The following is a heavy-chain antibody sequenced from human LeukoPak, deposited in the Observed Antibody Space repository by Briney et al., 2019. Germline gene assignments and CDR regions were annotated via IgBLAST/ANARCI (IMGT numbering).Heavy chain of an antibody. V-gene: IGHV4-59*08. Sequence: SETLSLICTVSGGSISSYYWSWIRQPPGKGLEWIGYIYYSGSTNYNPSLKSRVTISVDTSKNQFSLKLSSVTAADTAVYYCARQDSSGLGDYWGQGTLVTVSS. D-gene: IGHD3-10*01. CDR3: ARQDSSGLGDY. CDR1: GGSISSYY. CDR2: IYYSGST. J-gene: IGHJ4*02.